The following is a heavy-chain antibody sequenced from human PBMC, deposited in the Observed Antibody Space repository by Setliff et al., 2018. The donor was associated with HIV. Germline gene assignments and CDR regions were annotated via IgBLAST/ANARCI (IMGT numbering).Heavy chain of an antibody. CDR2: IYYSGTT. Sequence: SETLSLTCTVSGDSVSSASYYWSWIRQPPGKGLEWIGYIYYSGTTKYNPSLKSRVTISVDTSKNQFSLKLSSVTAADTAVYYCASEAWTSYRSSSGYYYYYMDVLGKGTTGTV. D-gene: IGHD6-6*01. V-gene: IGHV4-61*01. CDR1: GDSVSSASYY. CDR3: ASEAWTSYRSSSGYYYYYMDV. J-gene: IGHJ6*03.